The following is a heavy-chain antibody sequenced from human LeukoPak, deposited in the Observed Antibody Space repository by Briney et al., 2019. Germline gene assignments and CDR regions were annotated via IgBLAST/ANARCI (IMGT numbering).Heavy chain of an antibody. CDR1: GFTFGDNY. Sequence: GGSLRLSCVASGFTFGDNYMSWIRQAPWKGLECLSYISGSGTTIYYADSVKGRFTISRDNAKNSLYLQMNSLRAEDAAVYYCARGIVVVPVIIEGAFDIWGQGTMVTVSS. J-gene: IGHJ3*02. CDR3: ARGIVVVPVIIEGAFDI. D-gene: IGHD2-2*01. CDR2: ISGSGTTI. V-gene: IGHV3-11*04.